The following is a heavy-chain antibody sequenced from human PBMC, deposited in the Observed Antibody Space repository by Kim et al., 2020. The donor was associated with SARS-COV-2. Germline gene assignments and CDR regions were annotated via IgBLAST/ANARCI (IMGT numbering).Heavy chain of an antibody. CDR2: INHSGST. D-gene: IGHD2-2*01. CDR3: ARALCSSASCFGSDAEYFQH. V-gene: IGHV4-34*01. CDR1: GGSFSGYY. Sequence: SETLSLTCAVYGGSFSGYYWSWIRQPPGKGLEWIGEINHSGSTNYNPSLKSRVTVSVDTSKNQFSLKLTSVTAADTAVYYCARALCSSASCFGSDAEYFQHWGQGTLVTVSS. J-gene: IGHJ1*01.